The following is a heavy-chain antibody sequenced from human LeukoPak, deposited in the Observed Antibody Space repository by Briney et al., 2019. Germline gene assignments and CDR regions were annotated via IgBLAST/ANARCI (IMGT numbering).Heavy chain of an antibody. Sequence: GASVKVSCKASGGTFSSYAISWVRQAPGQGLEWMGGIIPIFGTANYAQKFQGRVTITADKSTSTAYMELSSLRSEDTAVYYCARVLQEGATQEWFDPWGQGTLVTVSS. V-gene: IGHV1-69*06. D-gene: IGHD1-26*01. CDR3: ARVLQEGATQEWFDP. J-gene: IGHJ5*02. CDR2: IIPIFGTA. CDR1: GGTFSSYA.